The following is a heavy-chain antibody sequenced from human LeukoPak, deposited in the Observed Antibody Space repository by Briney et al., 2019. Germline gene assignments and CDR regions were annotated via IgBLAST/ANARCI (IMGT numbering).Heavy chain of an antibody. CDR1: GGSISSSSYY. CDR3: ASWMDVDTALDY. V-gene: IGHV4-39*01. Sequence: KPSETLSLTCTVSGGSISSSSYYWGWIRQPPGKGLEWVGSIYYSGSTYYNPSLKGRVTISLDTSKNQFSLKMSCVSAADTAVYYCASWMDVDTALDYWGQGTLVTVSS. D-gene: IGHD5-18*01. CDR2: IYYSGST. J-gene: IGHJ4*02.